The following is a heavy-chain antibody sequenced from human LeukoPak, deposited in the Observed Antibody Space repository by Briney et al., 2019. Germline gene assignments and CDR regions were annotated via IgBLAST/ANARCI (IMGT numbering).Heavy chain of an antibody. J-gene: IGHJ3*02. D-gene: IGHD2-15*01. CDR2: IYYTGRT. CDR1: GGSISTYY. V-gene: IGHV4-59*01. CDR3: ARVALSSDWAFDI. Sequence: PSETLSLTCTVSGGSISTYYWSWIRQPPGKGLEWIGYIYYTGRTNYSPSLKSRVTISVDTSKDQFSLKLISVTAADTAVYYCARVALSSDWAFDIWGQGTMVTVSS.